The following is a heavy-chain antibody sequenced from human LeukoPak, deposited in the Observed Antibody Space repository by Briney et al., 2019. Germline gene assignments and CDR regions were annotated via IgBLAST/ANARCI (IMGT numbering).Heavy chain of an antibody. V-gene: IGHV4-59*01. CDR3: AGVFPSAMVRGVDVGWFDP. CDR2: IYYSGST. Sequence: SETLSLTCTVSGGSISSYYWSWIRQPPGKGLEWIGYIYYSGSTNYNPSLKSRVTISVDTSKNQFSLKLSSVTAADTAVYYCAGVFPSAMVRGVDVGWFDPWGQGTLVTVSS. CDR1: GGSISSYY. D-gene: IGHD3-10*01. J-gene: IGHJ5*02.